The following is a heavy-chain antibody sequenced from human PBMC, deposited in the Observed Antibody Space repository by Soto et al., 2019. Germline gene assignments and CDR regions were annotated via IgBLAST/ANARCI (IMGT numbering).Heavy chain of an antibody. J-gene: IGHJ3*02. CDR3: ARLLYSDNYLYAFDI. Sequence: PSXTLSLTCTVSGGSINNHYWSWIRQPPGKGLEWIGYISYSGGTNYNPSLRSRVTISVDTSKNRFSLKLSSVTAADTAVYYCARLLYSDNYLYAFDIWGQGTMVTVSS. CDR1: GGSINNHY. D-gene: IGHD4-4*01. V-gene: IGHV4-59*11. CDR2: ISYSGGT.